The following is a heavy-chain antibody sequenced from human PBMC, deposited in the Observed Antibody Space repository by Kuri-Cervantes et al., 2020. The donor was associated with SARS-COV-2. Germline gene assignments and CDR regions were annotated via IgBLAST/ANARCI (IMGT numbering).Heavy chain of an antibody. CDR2: IKQDGSEK. CDR1: GFTFSSYW. V-gene: IGHV3-7*01. Sequence: GGSLRLSCAASGFTFSSYWMSWVRQAPGKGLEWVANIKQDGSEKYYVDSVKGRFTISRDNAKNSLYLQMNSLRAEDTAVYYCARGRRIAAAGRSLKYYYYMDVWGEGTTVTVSS. CDR3: ARGRRIAAAGRSLKYYYYMDV. D-gene: IGHD6-13*01. J-gene: IGHJ6*03.